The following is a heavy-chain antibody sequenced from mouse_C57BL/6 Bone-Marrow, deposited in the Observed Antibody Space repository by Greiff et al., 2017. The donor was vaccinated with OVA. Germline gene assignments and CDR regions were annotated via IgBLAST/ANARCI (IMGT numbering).Heavy chain of an antibody. CDR1: GYAFTNYL. Sequence: VQLQQSGAELVRPGTSVKVSCKASGYAFTNYLIEWVKQRPGQGLEWIGVINPGSGGTSYNEKFTGKATLTADKSSSTAYMQLSSLTSEDSAVYVGASFYYYGSSLYAKDYWGQGTSVTVSS. D-gene: IGHD1-1*01. J-gene: IGHJ4*01. CDR2: INPGSGGT. CDR3: ASFYYYGSSLYAKDY. V-gene: IGHV1-54*01.